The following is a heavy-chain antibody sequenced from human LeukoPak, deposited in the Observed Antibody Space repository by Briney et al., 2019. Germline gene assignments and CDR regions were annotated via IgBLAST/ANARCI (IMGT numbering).Heavy chain of an antibody. CDR1: GGSISSYY. D-gene: IGHD6-13*01. CDR2: IYYSGGT. CDR3: ARLSFLSESGYSSSWSYYYYYYMDV. Sequence: SETLSLTCTVSGGSISSYYWSWIRQPPGKGLEWIGYIYYSGGTSYNPSLKSRVTISVDTSKNQFSLKLSSVTAADTAVYYCARLSFLSESGYSSSWSYYYYYYMDVWGKGTTVTVSS. V-gene: IGHV4-59*01. J-gene: IGHJ6*03.